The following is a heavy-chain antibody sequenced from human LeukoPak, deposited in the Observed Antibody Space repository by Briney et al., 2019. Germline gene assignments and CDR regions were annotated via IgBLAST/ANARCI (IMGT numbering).Heavy chain of an antibody. CDR3: ARARVAARPYYFDY. J-gene: IGHJ4*02. D-gene: IGHD6-6*01. Sequence: NPGGSLRLSCAASGFTFSSYSMNWVRQAPGKGLEWVSPISSSSSYIYYADSVKGRFTISRDNAKNSLYLQMNSLRAEDTAVYYCARARVAARPYYFDYWGQGTLVTVSS. V-gene: IGHV3-21*01. CDR1: GFTFSSYS. CDR2: ISSSSSYI.